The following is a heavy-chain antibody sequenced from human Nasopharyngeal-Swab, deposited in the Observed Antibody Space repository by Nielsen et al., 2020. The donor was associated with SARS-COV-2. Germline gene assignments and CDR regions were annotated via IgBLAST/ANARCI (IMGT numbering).Heavy chain of an antibody. CDR3: TRGGFSHSMDV. CDR2: INSDGSST. Sequence: WIRQPPGKGLVWVSRINSDGSSTSYADSVKGRFTISRDNAKNTLSLQMNSLRDEDSAIYYCTRGGFSHSMDVWGQGTTVTVSS. J-gene: IGHJ6*02. D-gene: IGHD3-10*01. V-gene: IGHV3-74*01.